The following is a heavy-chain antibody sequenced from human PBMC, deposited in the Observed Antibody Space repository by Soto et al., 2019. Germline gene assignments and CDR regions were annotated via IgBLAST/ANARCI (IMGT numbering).Heavy chain of an antibody. V-gene: IGHV4-34*01. J-gene: IGHJ4*02. D-gene: IGHD6-19*01. Sequence: QVQLQQWGAGLLKPSETLSLTCAVYGGCFSGYYWSWIRQPPGKGLEWIGEINHSGSTNYNPSLKSRITISVDTSKNQFSLKLSSVTAADTAVYYCARGWSGWRVWLDYWGQGTLVTVSS. CDR2: INHSGST. CDR1: GGCFSGYY. CDR3: ARGWSGWRVWLDY.